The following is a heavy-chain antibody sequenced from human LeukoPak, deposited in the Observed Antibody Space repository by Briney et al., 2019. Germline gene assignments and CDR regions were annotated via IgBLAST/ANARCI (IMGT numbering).Heavy chain of an antibody. CDR2: IKAGNGDT. CDR1: GYIFTKYV. J-gene: IGHJ4*02. D-gene: IGHD2-21*01. Sequence: ASVKVSCKASGYIFTKYVVHWVRQAPGQRPEWMGWIKAGNGDTKYSQNFQDRLTITRDTSANTVYMELSSLTSEDTALYYCARDDCGDTCYPGGYWGQATLVTVSS. V-gene: IGHV1-3*01. CDR3: ARDDCGDTCYPGGY.